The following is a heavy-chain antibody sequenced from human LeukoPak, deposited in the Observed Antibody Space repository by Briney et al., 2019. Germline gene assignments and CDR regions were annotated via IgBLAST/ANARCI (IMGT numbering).Heavy chain of an antibody. Sequence: GGSLRLSCAASGFTFSSYGLHWVRQPPGKGLEWVSASGTAGDTYYLGSVKNRCTISREEATNSLYHQMNSMRVAETTVYYCARAEYSSTWYSRYFDLWGRGTLVTVSS. CDR3: ARAEYSSTWYSRYFDL. CDR1: GFTFSSYG. D-gene: IGHD6-13*01. CDR2: SGTAGDT. V-gene: IGHV3-13*01. J-gene: IGHJ2*01.